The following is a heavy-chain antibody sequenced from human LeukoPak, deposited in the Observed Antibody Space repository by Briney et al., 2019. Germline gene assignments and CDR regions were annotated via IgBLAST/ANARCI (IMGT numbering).Heavy chain of an antibody. CDR3: ARDLGSSDYYETGAFDI. V-gene: IGHV4-30-4*01. CDR1: GGSISSGDYY. Sequence: PSETLSLTCTVSGGSISSGDYYWSWIRQPPGKGLEWIGYIYYSGSTYYNPSLKSRVTISVDTSKNQFSLKLSSVTAADTAVYYCARDLGSSDYYETGAFDIWGQGTMVTVSS. D-gene: IGHD3-22*01. CDR2: IYYSGST. J-gene: IGHJ3*02.